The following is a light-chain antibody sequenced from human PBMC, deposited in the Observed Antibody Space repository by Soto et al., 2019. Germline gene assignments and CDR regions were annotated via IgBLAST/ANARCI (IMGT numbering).Light chain of an antibody. CDR3: QQFGNSPWT. V-gene: IGKV3-20*01. J-gene: IGKJ1*01. CDR1: QSVPSTY. Sequence: VLSQSPAILPLSPGERATLSCRASQSVPSTYFAWYQQKAGQPPRLLISGTSNRATGIPDRFSGSGSGTDFTLTISRLEPEDFAVYFCQQFGNSPWTFGQGTKVEI. CDR2: GTS.